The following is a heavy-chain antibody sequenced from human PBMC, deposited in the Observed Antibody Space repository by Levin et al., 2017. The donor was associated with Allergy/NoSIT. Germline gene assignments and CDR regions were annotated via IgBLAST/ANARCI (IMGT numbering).Heavy chain of an antibody. J-gene: IGHJ4*02. CDR2: INHSGST. D-gene: IGHD5-12*01. V-gene: IGHV4-34*01. CDR3: ARGGYSGYVN. CDR1: GGSFSGYY. Sequence: SETLSLTCAVYGGSFSGYYWSWIRQPPGKGLEWIGEINHSGSTNYNPSLKSRVTISVDTSKNQFSLKLSSVTAADTAVYYCARGGYSGYVNWGQGTLVTVSS.